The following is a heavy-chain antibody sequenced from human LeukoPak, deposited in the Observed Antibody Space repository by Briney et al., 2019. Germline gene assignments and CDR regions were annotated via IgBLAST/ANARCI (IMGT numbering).Heavy chain of an antibody. CDR1: GFTFSSYD. CDR2: IRYDGTTK. J-gene: IGHJ4*02. D-gene: IGHD3-10*01. Sequence: GGSLRLSCAASGFTFSSYDMHWVRQAPGKGLEWVAYIRYDGTTKFYADSVKGRFTISRDNSKNTLFLLMNSLRAEDTAIYYCAKRGGTYIGYFDYWGQGTLVTVSS. CDR3: AKRGGTYIGYFDY. V-gene: IGHV3-30*02.